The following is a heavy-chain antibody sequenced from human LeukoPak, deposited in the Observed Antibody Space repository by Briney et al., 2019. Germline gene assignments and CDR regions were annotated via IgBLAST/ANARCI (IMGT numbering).Heavy chain of an antibody. D-gene: IGHD3-3*01. J-gene: IGHJ4*02. CDR1: EFTFSNAW. CDR3: ATDRGWRTSGYYLYYFEY. CDR2: IKHDGSEK. V-gene: IGHV3-7*01. Sequence: PGGSLRLSCVASEFTFSNAWMNWVRQAPGKGLEWVASIKHDGSEKYYVDSVRGRFTISRDNTMNSLYLQMSSLRAEDTAVYYCATDRGWRTSGYYLYYFEYWGQGTLVTYSS.